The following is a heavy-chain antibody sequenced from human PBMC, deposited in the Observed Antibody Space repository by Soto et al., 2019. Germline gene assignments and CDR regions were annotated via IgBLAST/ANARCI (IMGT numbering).Heavy chain of an antibody. Sequence: GGSLRLSCAASGFTFNKYAMSWVRQAPGKGLEWVSTVSANGANTWHADSVQGRFTISRDNSKNTLSLQMDSLRAEDTAVYYCAKVGDLYYDFWSGYFNWGQGSLVTVSS. CDR2: VSANGANT. J-gene: IGHJ4*02. CDR1: GFTFNKYA. D-gene: IGHD3-3*01. CDR3: AKVGDLYYDFWSGYFN. V-gene: IGHV3-23*01.